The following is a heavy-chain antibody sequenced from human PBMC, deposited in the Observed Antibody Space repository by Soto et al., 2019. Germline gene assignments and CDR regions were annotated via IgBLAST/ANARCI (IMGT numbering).Heavy chain of an antibody. D-gene: IGHD5-12*01. J-gene: IGHJ6*02. CDR1: GGSISSYY. CDR2: IYYSGST. V-gene: IGHV4-59*01. Sequence: SETLSFTCTVSGGSISSYYWSWIRQPPGKGLEWIGYIYYSGSTNYNPSLKSRVTISVDTSKNQFSLKLSSVTAADTAVYYCARGGDGYNYAYYYYGMDVWGQGTTVTVSS. CDR3: ARGGDGYNYAYYYYGMDV.